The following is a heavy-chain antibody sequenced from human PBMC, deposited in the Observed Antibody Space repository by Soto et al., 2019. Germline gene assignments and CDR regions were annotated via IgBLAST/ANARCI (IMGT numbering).Heavy chain of an antibody. CDR3: ATGGRGYSSAARFYFDY. J-gene: IGHJ4*02. V-gene: IGHV1-69*01. CDR1: GGIFSSNA. Sequence: QVQLVQSGAEVKKPGSSVKVSCQASGGIFSSNAISWVRQAPGQGLEWMGGILPILGTTNYAQNFQGRATINADESTSTANMELSSLKSEDTALYYCATGGRGYSSAARFYFDYWGQGTLVTVSS. D-gene: IGHD5-18*01. CDR2: ILPILGTT.